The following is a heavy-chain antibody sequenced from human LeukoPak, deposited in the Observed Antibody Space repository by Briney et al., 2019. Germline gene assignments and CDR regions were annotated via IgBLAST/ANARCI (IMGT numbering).Heavy chain of an antibody. D-gene: IGHD3-10*01. J-gene: IGHJ4*02. V-gene: IGHV3-48*01. CDR3: ARDFAREFTIDY. CDR2: ISSSSNII. CDR1: GFTFSNYN. Sequence: GGPLRLSCAASGFTFSNYNMNWVRQPPGKGLQWVSYISSSSNIIYYADSVKGRFTISRDNAKNSLFLQMNSLRAEDTAVYYCARDFAREFTIDYWGQGTLVTVSS.